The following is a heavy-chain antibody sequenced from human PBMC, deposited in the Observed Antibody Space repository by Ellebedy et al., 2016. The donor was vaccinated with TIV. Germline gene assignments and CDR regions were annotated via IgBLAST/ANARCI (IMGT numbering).Heavy chain of an antibody. Sequence: SETLSLTXSFSGDSISSGSYYWSWIRQPAGKGLEWIGRIYASGSTNYNPSLKSRVTMSVDMSKNQFSLKLNSVTAADTAVYYCARSYCSSTSCSHNFDYWGQGSLVTVSS. CDR3: ARSYCSSTSCSHNFDY. J-gene: IGHJ4*02. D-gene: IGHD2-2*01. CDR2: IYASGST. V-gene: IGHV4-61*02. CDR1: GDSISSGSYY.